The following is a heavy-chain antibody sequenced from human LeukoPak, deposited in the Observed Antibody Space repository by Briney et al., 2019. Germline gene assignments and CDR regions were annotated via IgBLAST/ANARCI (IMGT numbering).Heavy chain of an antibody. CDR3: ARDYYDSRGYLRGNFDL. Sequence: PSETLSLTCTVSGGSISSSSYYWGWIRQPPGKGLEWIGSIYYSGSTYYNPSLKSRVTISVDTSKNQFSLKLNSVTAADTAVYYCARDYYDSRGYLRGNFDLWGRGTLVTVSS. D-gene: IGHD3-22*01. CDR1: GGSISSSSYY. V-gene: IGHV4-39*07. CDR2: IYYSGST. J-gene: IGHJ2*01.